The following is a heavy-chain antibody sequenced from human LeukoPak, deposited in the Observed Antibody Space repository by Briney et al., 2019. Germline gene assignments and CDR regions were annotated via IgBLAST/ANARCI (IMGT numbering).Heavy chain of an antibody. CDR2: IYHSGST. J-gene: IGHJ4*02. Sequence: SETLSLTCAVSGGSISSSNWWRWVRQPPGKGLEWIGEIYHSGSTNYNPSLKSRVTISVDKSKNQFSLKLSSVTAADTAVYYCASVDRYGGDGSGRFHYWGQGTLVTVSS. CDR1: GGSISSSNW. V-gene: IGHV4-4*02. D-gene: IGHD2-21*02. CDR3: ASVDRYGGDGSGRFHY.